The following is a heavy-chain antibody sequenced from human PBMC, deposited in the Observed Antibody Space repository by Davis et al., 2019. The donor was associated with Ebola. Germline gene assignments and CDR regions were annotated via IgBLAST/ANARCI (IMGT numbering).Heavy chain of an antibody. CDR3: ASRDCNADKCFRSPEDY. D-gene: IGHD2/OR15-2a*01. CDR2: ISGGGATT. J-gene: IGHJ4*02. V-gene: IGHV3-23*01. Sequence: GGSLRLSCVGSGFTFSTNAMNWVRQAPGKGLEWVSVISGGGATTYYADSVKGRFTISRDKSKNTLYLQMNNLRAEDSAMYYCASRDCNADKCFRSPEDYWGQGTLVTVSS. CDR1: GFTFSTNA.